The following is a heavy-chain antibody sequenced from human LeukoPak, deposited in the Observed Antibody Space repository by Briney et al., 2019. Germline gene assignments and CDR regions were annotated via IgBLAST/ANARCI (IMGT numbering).Heavy chain of an antibody. J-gene: IGHJ4*02. CDR3: ATVINIAAPGPGY. CDR1: GGSFSGYY. CDR2: INHSGST. Sequence: SETLSLTCAVYGGSFSGYYWSWIRQPPGKGLEWIGEINHSGSTNYNPSLKSRVTISVDTSKNQFSLKLSSVTAADTAVYYCATVINIAAPGPGYWGQGTLVTVSS. D-gene: IGHD6-13*01. V-gene: IGHV4-34*01.